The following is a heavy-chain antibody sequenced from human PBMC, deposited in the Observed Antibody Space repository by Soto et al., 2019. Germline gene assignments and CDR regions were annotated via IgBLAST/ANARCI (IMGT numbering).Heavy chain of an antibody. V-gene: IGHV1-18*01. CDR3: ASLLVELWCGESTYYYYGMDV. CDR1: GYTFTSYG. J-gene: IGHJ6*02. D-gene: IGHD3-16*01. CDR2: ISAYNGNT. Sequence: GASVKVSCKASGYTFTSYGISWVRQAPGQGLEWMGWISAYNGNTNYAQKLQGRVTMTTDTSTSTAYMELRSLRSDDTAVYYCASLLVELWCGESTYYYYGMDVWGQGTTVTVS.